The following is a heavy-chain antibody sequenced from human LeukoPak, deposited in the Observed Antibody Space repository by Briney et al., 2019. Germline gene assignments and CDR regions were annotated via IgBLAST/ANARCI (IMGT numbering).Heavy chain of an antibody. CDR3: ARELVSRYFDL. CDR2: ISSSSSYI. J-gene: IGHJ2*01. D-gene: IGHD6-13*01. Sequence: GGSLRLSCAASGFTVSSTCMSWVRQAPGKGLEWVSSISSSSSYIYYADSVKGRFTISRDNSKNTLYLQMNSLRAEDTAVYYCARELVSRYFDLWGRGTLVTVSS. V-gene: IGHV3-21*04. CDR1: GFTVSSTC.